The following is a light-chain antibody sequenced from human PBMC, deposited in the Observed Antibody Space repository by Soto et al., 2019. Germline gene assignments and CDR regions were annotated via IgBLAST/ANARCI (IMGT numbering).Light chain of an antibody. CDR2: GVS. J-gene: IGKJ3*01. V-gene: IGKV3-20*01. CDR1: QSVADNY. Sequence: EIVLTQYPGTLSLSPGERATLSCRASQSVADNYLAWYQQKPGPAPRLLIHGVSRRATGIPERFSGSGSGTDFTLTITRLEPEDFAVYYCQQYGSSPFIFGPGTKVDIK. CDR3: QQYGSSPFI.